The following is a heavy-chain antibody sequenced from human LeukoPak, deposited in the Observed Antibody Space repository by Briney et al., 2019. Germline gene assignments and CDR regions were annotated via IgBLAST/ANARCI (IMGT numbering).Heavy chain of an antibody. D-gene: IGHD2-8*01. Sequence: VGSLRVSCAAPGLTFSSDAMGCVRQAPGEGLERVSHIIDSGGSTYDADSVKGGLTISRDNSKNTLYLQMNRLRAEDTAVYYCAKDTSIGRYCTNGVCSPFDYWGQGTLVTVSS. CDR3: AKDTSIGRYCTNGVCSPFDY. J-gene: IGHJ4*02. CDR2: IIDSGGST. V-gene: IGHV3-23*01. CDR1: GLTFSSDA.